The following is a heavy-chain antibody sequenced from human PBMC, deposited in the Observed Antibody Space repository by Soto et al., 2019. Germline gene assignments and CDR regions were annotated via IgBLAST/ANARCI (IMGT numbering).Heavy chain of an antibody. CDR2: INHSGST. D-gene: IGHD2-2*01. CDR3: ARGHCSSTSCYPTSDYYYMDV. Sequence: PSETLSLTCAVYGGSFSGYYWSWIRQPPGKGLEWFGEINHSGSTNYNPSLKSRVTISVDTSKNQFSLKLSSVTAADTAVYYCARGHCSSTSCYPTSDYYYMDVWGKGTTVTVSS. V-gene: IGHV4-34*01. J-gene: IGHJ6*03. CDR1: GGSFSGYY.